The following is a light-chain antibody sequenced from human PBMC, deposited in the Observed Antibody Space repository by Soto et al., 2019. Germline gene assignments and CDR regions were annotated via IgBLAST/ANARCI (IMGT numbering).Light chain of an antibody. CDR3: QQYNSYSWT. J-gene: IGKJ1*01. CDR2: DAS. CDR1: QSISSW. V-gene: IGKV1-5*01. Sequence: DNQLTQSPSPLSASVGDRVTITCRASQSISSWLAWYQQKPGKAPKLLIYDASSLESGVPSRFSGSGSGTEFTLTISSLQPDDFATYYCQQYNSYSWTFGQGTKVDIK.